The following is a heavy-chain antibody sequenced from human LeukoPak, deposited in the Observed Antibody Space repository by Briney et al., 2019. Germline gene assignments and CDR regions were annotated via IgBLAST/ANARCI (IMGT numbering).Heavy chain of an antibody. CDR3: TRRMRGLGSYSDAFDI. CDR2: IDTAGGT. Sequence: PGGSLRLSCAASGFTFSSYGMHWVRQGPGKGLEWVSGIDTAGGTYYAGSVKGRFTISRENAKNSFYLQMNSLRAGDTAVYFCTRRMRGLGSYSDAFDIWGQGTMVTVSS. CDR1: GFTFSSYG. J-gene: IGHJ3*02. V-gene: IGHV3-13*04. D-gene: IGHD3-10*01.